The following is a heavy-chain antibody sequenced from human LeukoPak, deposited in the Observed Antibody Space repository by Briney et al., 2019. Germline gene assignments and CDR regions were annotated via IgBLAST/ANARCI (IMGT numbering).Heavy chain of an antibody. J-gene: IGHJ4*02. CDR3: ARGPVGATDY. CDR1: GFTFSSYA. V-gene: IGHV3-30-3*01. CDR2: ISYDGSNK. D-gene: IGHD1-26*01. Sequence: GRSLRLSCAASGFTFSSYAMHWVRQAPGKGLEWVAVISYDGSNKYYADSVKGRFTISRDNSKNTLYLQMNSLRAVDTAVYYCARGPVGATDYWGQGTLVTVSS.